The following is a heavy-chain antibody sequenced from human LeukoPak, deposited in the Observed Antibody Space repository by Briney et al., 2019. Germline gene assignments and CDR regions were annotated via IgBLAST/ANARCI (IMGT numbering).Heavy chain of an antibody. J-gene: IGHJ4*02. V-gene: IGHV6-1*01. D-gene: IGHD1-26*01. CDR2: TYYRSKWYN. CDR3: AREKARVGATSRVFDY. Sequence: SQTLSLTCAISGDSVSSNSAAWNWVRQSPSRGLEWLGSTYYRSKWYNDYAVSVKSRITINPDTSKNQFSLQLNSVTPEDTAVYYCAREKARVGATSRVFDYWGQGTLVTVSS. CDR1: GDSVSSNSAA.